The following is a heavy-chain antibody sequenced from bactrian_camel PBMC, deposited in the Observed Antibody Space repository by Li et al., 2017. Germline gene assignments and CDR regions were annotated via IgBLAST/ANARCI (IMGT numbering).Heavy chain of an antibody. Sequence: VQLVESGGGLVHPGGSLTLSCTASGFEFSASDMSWVRQVPGKRREWLSAINRDGANAYYADSVKGRFTTSRDNAKSTLYLQMNSLTIEDTAVYYCNIGRFMFSDTVLRGQGTQVTVS. V-gene: IGHV3S40*01. CDR3: NIGRFMFSDTVL. CDR2: INRDGANA. J-gene: IGHJ4*01. CDR1: GFEFSASD. D-gene: IGHD2*01.